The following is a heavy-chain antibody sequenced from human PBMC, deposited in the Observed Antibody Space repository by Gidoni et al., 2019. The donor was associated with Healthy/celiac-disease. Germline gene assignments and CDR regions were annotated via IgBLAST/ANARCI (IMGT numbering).Heavy chain of an antibody. Sequence: EVQLVESGGGLVQPGRSLRLSCAASGFTFDDYAMHWVRQAPGKGLEWVSGISWNSGSIGYADSVKGRFTISRDNAKNSLYLQMNSLRAEDTALYYCAKDSSMYSYGYFDYWGQGTLVTVSS. CDR3: AKDSSMYSYGYFDY. J-gene: IGHJ4*02. D-gene: IGHD5-18*01. V-gene: IGHV3-9*01. CDR1: GFTFDDYA. CDR2: ISWNSGSI.